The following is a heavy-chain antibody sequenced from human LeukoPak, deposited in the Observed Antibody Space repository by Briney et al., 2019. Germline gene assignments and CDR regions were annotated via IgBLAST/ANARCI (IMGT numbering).Heavy chain of an antibody. Sequence: AGGSLRLSCAASGITFSNYAMSWVRQAPGKGLEWVSAISGSGGSTYYADSVKGRFTISRDNSKNTLYLQMNSLRAEDTAVYYCAKAPIYGGNSAILDYWGQGTLVTVSS. CDR2: ISGSGGST. D-gene: IGHD4-23*01. V-gene: IGHV3-23*01. J-gene: IGHJ4*02. CDR3: AKAPIYGGNSAILDY. CDR1: GITFSNYA.